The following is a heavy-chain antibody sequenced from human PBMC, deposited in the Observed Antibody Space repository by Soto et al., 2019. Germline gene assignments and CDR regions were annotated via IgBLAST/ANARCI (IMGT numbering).Heavy chain of an antibody. J-gene: IGHJ6*02. CDR1: GFTFSSYS. CDR3: ARAGDRSSEGWYYYYGMDV. V-gene: IGHV3-21*01. CDR2: ISSSSSYI. D-gene: IGHD6-6*01. Sequence: GGSLRLSCAASGFTFSSYSMNWVRQAPGKGLEWVSSISSSSSYIYYADSVKGRFTISRDNAKNSLYLQMNSLRAEDTAVYYCARAGDRSSEGWYYYYGMDVWGQGTTVTVSS.